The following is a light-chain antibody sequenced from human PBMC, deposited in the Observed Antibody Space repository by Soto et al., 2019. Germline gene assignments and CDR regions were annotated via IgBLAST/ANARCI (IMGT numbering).Light chain of an antibody. V-gene: IGKV3-20*01. CDR3: QQYGSSPLWT. CDR2: GAS. Sequence: EIVLTQSPGTLSLSPGEXATLSCRASQSVSSSYLAWYQQKPGQAPRLLIYGASSRATGIPDRFSGSGSGTDFTLTISRLEPEDFAVYYCQQYGSSPLWTFGQGTKVDIK. J-gene: IGKJ1*01. CDR1: QSVSSSY.